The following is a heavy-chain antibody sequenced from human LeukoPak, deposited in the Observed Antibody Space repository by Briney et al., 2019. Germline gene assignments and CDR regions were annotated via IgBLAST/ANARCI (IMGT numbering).Heavy chain of an antibody. CDR3: ARLVVWIARGYSYGRKFDY. CDR1: GGSFSGYY. V-gene: IGHV4-34*01. D-gene: IGHD5-18*01. CDR2: INHSGST. J-gene: IGHJ4*02. Sequence: SETLSLTCAVYGGSFSGYYWSWLRQPPGKGLEWIGEINHSGSTNYNPSLKSRVTISVDTSKNQFSLKLSSVTAADTAVYYCARLVVWIARGYSYGRKFDYWGQGTLVTVSS.